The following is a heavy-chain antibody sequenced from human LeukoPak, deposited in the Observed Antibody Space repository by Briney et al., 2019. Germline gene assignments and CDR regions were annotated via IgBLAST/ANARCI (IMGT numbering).Heavy chain of an antibody. J-gene: IGHJ4*02. Sequence: GGSLRLSCAASGFTFSTYSMNWVRQAPGKGLEWVSSISSSSSYIYYADTVKGRFTISRDNARNSLYLQMNSLRAEDTAVYYCARDPGPKKKGFVVVPPAQYYFDYWGQGTLVTVSS. V-gene: IGHV3-21*01. CDR2: ISSSSSYI. CDR3: ARDPGPKKKGFVVVPPAQYYFDY. D-gene: IGHD2-2*01. CDR1: GFTFSTYS.